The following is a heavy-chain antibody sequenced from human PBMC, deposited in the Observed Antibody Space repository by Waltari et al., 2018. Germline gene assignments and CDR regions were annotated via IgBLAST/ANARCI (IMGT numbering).Heavy chain of an antibody. CDR1: GFTFSSYG. J-gene: IGHJ4*02. CDR3: AKDDLVAARPFGY. V-gene: IGHV3-30*02. Sequence: QVQLVESGGGVVQPGGSLRLSCAASGFTFSSYGMHWVRQAPGKGLEWVAVIRYDGSNKYYADSVKGRFTISRDNSKNTLYLQMNSLRAEDTAVYYCAKDDLVAARPFGYWGQGTLVTVSS. D-gene: IGHD6-6*01. CDR2: IRYDGSNK.